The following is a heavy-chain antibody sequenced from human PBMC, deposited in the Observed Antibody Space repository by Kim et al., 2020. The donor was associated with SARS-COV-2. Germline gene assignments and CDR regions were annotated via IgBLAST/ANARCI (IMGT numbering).Heavy chain of an antibody. CDR2: VYHDGRT. J-gene: IGHJ4*02. D-gene: IGHD1-26*01. CDR1: GYSIIASHW. CDR3: AREGVGSPALD. V-gene: IGHV4-4*02. Sequence: SETLSLTCAVSGYSIIASHWWTWVRQPPGKGLEWIGEVYHDGRTNYNSTLKSRVTISIDKSSIHFSLRLTSVTAADTAVYYCAREGVGSPALDWGQGTLVTVSS.